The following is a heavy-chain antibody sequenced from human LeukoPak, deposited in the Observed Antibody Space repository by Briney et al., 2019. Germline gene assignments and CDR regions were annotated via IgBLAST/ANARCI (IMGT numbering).Heavy chain of an antibody. V-gene: IGHV3-23*01. J-gene: IGHJ4*02. CDR1: GFTFSSYA. Sequence: GGPLRLSCAASGFTFSSYAMSWVRQAPGKGLEWVSVISGSGGSTYDADSVKGRFTISRDNSKNTLYLQMNSLRAEDTAVYYCAKDNGDGYNDYWGQGTLVTVSS. CDR3: AKDNGDGYNDY. CDR2: ISGSGGST. D-gene: IGHD5-24*01.